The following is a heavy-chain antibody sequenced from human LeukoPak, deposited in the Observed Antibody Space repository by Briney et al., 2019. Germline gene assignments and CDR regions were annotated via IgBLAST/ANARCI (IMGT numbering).Heavy chain of an antibody. CDR2: ISGSGGST. CDR3: AKNGDRGAYCTGGTCYPYFYYYMDV. D-gene: IGHD2-15*01. CDR1: GFTFNIYA. V-gene: IGHV3-23*01. Sequence: GGSLRLSCAASGFTFNIYAMHWVRQAPGKGLEWVSAISGSGGSTYYADSVKGRFTISRDNSKNTLYLQMNSLRAEDTAIYYCAKNGDRGAYCTGGTCYPYFYYYMDVWGKGTTVTI. J-gene: IGHJ6*03.